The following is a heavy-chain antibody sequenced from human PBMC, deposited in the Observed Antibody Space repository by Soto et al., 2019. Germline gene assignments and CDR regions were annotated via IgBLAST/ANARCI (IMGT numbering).Heavy chain of an antibody. CDR2: IWYDGTIK. CDR1: GFTFTNHA. CDR3: ARGMRRWELLGH. Sequence: QVQLVESGGGVVQPGKSLRLSCAASGFTFTNHAMHWVRQAPGKGLEWVAAIWYDGTIKYYADSVKGRLTISRDNSKNTLYLQMNSLRAEDTAIYYCARGMRRWELLGHWGLGTPVTVSS. D-gene: IGHD1-26*01. J-gene: IGHJ4*02. V-gene: IGHV3-33*01.